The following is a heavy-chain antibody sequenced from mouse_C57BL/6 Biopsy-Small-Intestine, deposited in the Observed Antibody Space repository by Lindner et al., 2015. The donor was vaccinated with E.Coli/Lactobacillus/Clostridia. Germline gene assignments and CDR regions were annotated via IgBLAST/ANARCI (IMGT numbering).Heavy chain of an antibody. J-gene: IGHJ2*01. D-gene: IGHD2-3*01. Sequence: SVKVSCKTSGGTFSSYAISWVRQAPGQGLEWMGRIIPIFGTANYAQKFQGRVTITADESTSTAYMELSSLKSEDTAVYYCARRNRDGYNYYFDYWGQGTLVTVSS. CDR1: GGTFSSYA. V-gene: IGHV1-81*01. CDR3: ARRNRDGYNYYFDY. CDR2: IIPIFGTA.